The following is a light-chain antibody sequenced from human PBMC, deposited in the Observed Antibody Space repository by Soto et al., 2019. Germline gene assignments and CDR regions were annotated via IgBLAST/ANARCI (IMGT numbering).Light chain of an antibody. V-gene: IGKV3-15*01. Sequence: EFVLTQSPSTLPFSPVERSTRSFRAGRSVSSYFAWYQQQPGQAPRLLIYGESTRAAGIPARFSGSGSGTAFTLPITSLLSADFVASYCQHYNNWPLTFGGGTKVDIK. CDR2: GES. CDR3: QHYNNWPLT. CDR1: RSVSSY. J-gene: IGKJ4*01.